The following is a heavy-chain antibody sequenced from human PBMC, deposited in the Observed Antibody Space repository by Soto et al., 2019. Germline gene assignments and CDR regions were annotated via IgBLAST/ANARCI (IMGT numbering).Heavy chain of an antibody. Sequence: PGGSLRLSCAASGFTFSSFWMSWVRQAPGKGLEWVANIKQDGSEEYYVDSVKARFTISRDNAKNSLYLQMNSLRAEDTAVYYCARDISCPPGTSCSLAGMDVWGQGTTVTASS. CDR1: GFTFSSFW. CDR2: IKQDGSEE. J-gene: IGHJ6*02. D-gene: IGHD2-2*01. V-gene: IGHV3-7*01. CDR3: ARDISCPPGTSCSLAGMDV.